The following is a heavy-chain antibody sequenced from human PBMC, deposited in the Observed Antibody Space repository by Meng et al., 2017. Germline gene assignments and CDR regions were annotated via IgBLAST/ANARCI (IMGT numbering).Heavy chain of an antibody. CDR1: GGTFSSYT. V-gene: IGHV1-69*04. D-gene: IGHD3-10*01. CDR2: IIPILGIA. J-gene: IGHJ4*02. CDR3: ARDYGSGSYAY. Sequence: SVKVSCKASGGTFSSYTISWVRQAPGQGLEWMGRIIPILGIANYAQKFQGRVTITADKSTSTAYIELSSLRSEDTAVYYCARDYGSGSYAYWGQGTLVTVSS.